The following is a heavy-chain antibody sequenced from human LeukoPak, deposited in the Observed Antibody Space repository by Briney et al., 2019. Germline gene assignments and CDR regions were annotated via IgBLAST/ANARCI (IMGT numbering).Heavy chain of an antibody. Sequence: GASVKVSCKASGGTFSSYAISWVRQAPGQGLEWMGGIIPIFGTANYAQKLQGRVTMTTDTSTSTAYMELRSLRSDDTAVYYCAREPAYCGSDCYSDYWGQGTLVTVSS. CDR3: AREPAYCGSDCYSDY. V-gene: IGHV1-69*05. D-gene: IGHD2-21*02. CDR1: GGTFSSYA. CDR2: IIPIFGTA. J-gene: IGHJ4*02.